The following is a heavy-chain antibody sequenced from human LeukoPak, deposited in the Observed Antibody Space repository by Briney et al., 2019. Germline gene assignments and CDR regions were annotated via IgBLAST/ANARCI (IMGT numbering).Heavy chain of an antibody. CDR1: GGSFSGYY. CDR3: ARAGDNSGYADY. D-gene: IGHD3-22*01. CDR2: INRRGST. V-gene: IGHV4-34*01. Sequence: PSETLSLTCAVYGGSFSGYYWSWIRQPPGKGLEWIGEINRRGSTNYNPSLKSRVTISVDTSKNQFSLRLSSVTAADTAVYYCARAGDNSGYADYWGQGTLVTVSS. J-gene: IGHJ4*02.